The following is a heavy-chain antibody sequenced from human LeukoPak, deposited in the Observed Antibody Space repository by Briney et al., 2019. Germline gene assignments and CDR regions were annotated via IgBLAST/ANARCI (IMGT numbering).Heavy chain of an antibody. Sequence: GGSLRLSCAASGFTVSTNYMSWVRQAPGKGLEWVSVIYSGGSTYYAASVKGRFTISRDNSNNTLYLQMNSLRAEDTAVYYCARDDSSGYYHDYWGQGTLVTVSS. CDR1: GFTVSTNY. CDR2: IYSGGST. D-gene: IGHD3-22*01. J-gene: IGHJ4*02. V-gene: IGHV3-53*01. CDR3: ARDDSSGYYHDY.